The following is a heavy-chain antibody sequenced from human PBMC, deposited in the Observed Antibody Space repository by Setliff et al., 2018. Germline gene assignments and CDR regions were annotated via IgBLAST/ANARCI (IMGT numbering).Heavy chain of an antibody. V-gene: IGHV4-4*07. CDR2: ISTSGNT. Sequence: SETLSLTCTVSGGSIINSYYWSWIRQPAGKGLEWIGRISTSGNTNYNPSLKSRVTVSLDTSKNQFSLKLTSVTAADTAMYYCARVYGENDLPDIWGQGTMVTVSS. D-gene: IGHD4-17*01. CDR1: GGSIINSYY. CDR3: ARVYGENDLPDI. J-gene: IGHJ3*02.